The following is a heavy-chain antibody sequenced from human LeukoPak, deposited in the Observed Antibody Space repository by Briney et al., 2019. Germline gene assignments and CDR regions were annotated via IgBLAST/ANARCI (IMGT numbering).Heavy chain of an antibody. D-gene: IGHD1-14*01. CDR2: ISGSGGST. V-gene: IGHV3-23*01. CDR1: GFTLRRYA. J-gene: IGHJ4*02. CDR3: AKIGSDY. Sequence: PGGSLRLSCAASGFTLRRYAMSWVPPAPGKGVEWVYTISGSGGSTYYADCVKGRFTISRDNSENTVSLQMNSLRGEDSAVYYCAKIGSDYWGQGTLVTVSS.